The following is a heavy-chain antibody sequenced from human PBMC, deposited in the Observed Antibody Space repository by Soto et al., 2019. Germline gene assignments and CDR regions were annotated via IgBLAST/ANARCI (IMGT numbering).Heavy chain of an antibody. J-gene: IGHJ3*01. V-gene: IGHV3-23*01. CDR1: GFTFSSYA. CDR2: ISGSGGST. D-gene: IGHD2-15*01. Sequence: EVQLLESGGGLVQPGGSLRLSCAASGFTFSSYAMSWVRQAPGKGLEWVSAISGSGGSTYYADSVKGRFTISRDNSKKTLYQQMNSLRAEEAAVYYRARHRGVVVAATVGDTFDLGGQGTMLAVSS. CDR3: ARHRGVVVAATVGDTFDL.